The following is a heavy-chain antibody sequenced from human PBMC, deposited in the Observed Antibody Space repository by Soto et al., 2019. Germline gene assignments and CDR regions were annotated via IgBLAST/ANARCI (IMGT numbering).Heavy chain of an antibody. CDR1: GGSFSGYY. J-gene: IGHJ6*02. Sequence: KPSETLSLTCAVYGGSFSGYYWSWIRQPPGKGLEWIGEINHSGSTNYNPSLKSRVTISVDTSKNQFSLKLSSVTAADTAVYYCARARIPYYDFWSGYKDYGMDVWGQGTTVTVSS. D-gene: IGHD3-3*01. CDR3: ARARIPYYDFWSGYKDYGMDV. V-gene: IGHV4-34*01. CDR2: INHSGST.